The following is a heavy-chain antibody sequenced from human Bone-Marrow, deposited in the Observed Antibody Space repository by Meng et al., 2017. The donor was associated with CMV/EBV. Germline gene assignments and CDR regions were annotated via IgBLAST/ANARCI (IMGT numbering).Heavy chain of an antibody. CDR1: GFTFSSYE. CDR3: GRDTRRKGMDV. CDR2: ISNSGTTI. J-gene: IGHJ6*02. Sequence: GESLKISCAASGFTFSSYEMNWVRQAPGKGLEWVSYISNSGTTIYYADSVKGRFTISRDNAKNSLYLQMNSLRAEDTAVYYFGRDTRRKGMDVWGQGTTVTVSS. V-gene: IGHV3-48*03.